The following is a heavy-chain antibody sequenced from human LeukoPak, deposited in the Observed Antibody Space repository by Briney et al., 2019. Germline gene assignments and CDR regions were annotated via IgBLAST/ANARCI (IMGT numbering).Heavy chain of an antibody. V-gene: IGHV3-43*02. D-gene: IGHD3-10*01. J-gene: IGHJ5*01. CDR2: ISGDDGSA. CDR3: AKDSARIGSSYSYNWFDF. Sequence: GGSLRLSCAASGFNFDDYAIHWVRQGPEKGLEWVSVISGDDGSAHFADSVKGRFTVSRDKSRNSLYLQMNSLRTEDTALYFCAKDSARIGSSYSYNWFDFWGQGTLVTVSS. CDR1: GFNFDDYA.